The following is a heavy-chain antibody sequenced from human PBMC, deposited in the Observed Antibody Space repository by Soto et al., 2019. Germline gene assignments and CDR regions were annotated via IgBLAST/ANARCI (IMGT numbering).Heavy chain of an antibody. CDR1: GYTFTGYY. V-gene: IGHV1-2*02. J-gene: IGHJ6*02. D-gene: IGHD6-25*01. CDR2: INPNSGGT. CDR3: ARHLFPATNYYYGMDV. Sequence: ASVKVSCKASGYTFTGYYRHWVQQAPRQGLEWMGWINPNSGGTNYAQKFQGRVTMTRDTSISTAYMELSRLRSDDTAVYYCARHLFPATNYYYGMDVWGPGTTVTV.